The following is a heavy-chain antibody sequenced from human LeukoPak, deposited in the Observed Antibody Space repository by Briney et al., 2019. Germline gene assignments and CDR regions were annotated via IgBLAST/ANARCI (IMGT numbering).Heavy chain of an antibody. J-gene: IGHJ4*02. Sequence: GGSLRLSCAASGFTFSSYAMNWVRQTPGKGLEWVSSISISGGSTYYADSVKGRFTISRDSSRNTLYLQINSLRAEDTAVYYCARHYFGSGSYDYWGQGTLVTVSS. D-gene: IGHD3-10*01. CDR3: ARHYFGSGSYDY. V-gene: IGHV3-23*01. CDR1: GFTFSSYA. CDR2: ISISGGST.